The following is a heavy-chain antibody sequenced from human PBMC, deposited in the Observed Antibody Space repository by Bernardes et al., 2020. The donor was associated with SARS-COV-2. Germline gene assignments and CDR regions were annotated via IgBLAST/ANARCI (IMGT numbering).Heavy chain of an antibody. Sequence: TLVKPTQTLTLTCTFSGFSLSTSGVGVGWIRQPPGKALEWLALIYWDDDKRYSPSLKSRLTITKDTSKNQVVLTMTNMDPVDTATYYCAHRTAFPYYYGMDVWGQGTTVTVSS. J-gene: IGHJ6*02. V-gene: IGHV2-5*02. CDR3: AHRTAFPYYYGMDV. CDR2: IYWDDDK. CDR1: GFSLSTSGVG. D-gene: IGHD5-18*01.